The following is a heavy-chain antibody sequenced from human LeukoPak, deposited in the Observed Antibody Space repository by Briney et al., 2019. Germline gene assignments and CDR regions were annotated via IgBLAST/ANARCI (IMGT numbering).Heavy chain of an antibody. D-gene: IGHD3-10*01. CDR1: GFTFSSYA. J-gene: IGHJ5*02. V-gene: IGHV3-30-3*01. CDR2: ISYDGSNK. Sequence: GGSLRLSCAVSGFTFSSYAMQWVRQAPGKELEWVVVISYDGSNKYYADSVKGRFTISRDNSKNTLYLQMNSLRAEDTAVYYCARDGGITMVPSNWFDPWGQGTLVTVSS. CDR3: ARDGGITMVPSNWFDP.